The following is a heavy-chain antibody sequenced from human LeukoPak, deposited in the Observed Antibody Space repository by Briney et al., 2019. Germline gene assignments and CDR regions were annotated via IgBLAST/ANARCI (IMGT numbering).Heavy chain of an antibody. J-gene: IGHJ5*02. CDR3: ARTVVVPAAGAGRFDP. V-gene: IGHV4-30-4*08. D-gene: IGHD2-2*01. CDR1: GGSISSGDYY. Sequence: SETLSLTCNVSGGSISSGDYYWSWIRQPPGKGLEWIGYIYYSGSTYHSPSLKSRVTISVDTSKNQFSLKLSSVTAADTAVYYCARTVVVPAAGAGRFDPWGQGTLVTVSS. CDR2: IYYSGST.